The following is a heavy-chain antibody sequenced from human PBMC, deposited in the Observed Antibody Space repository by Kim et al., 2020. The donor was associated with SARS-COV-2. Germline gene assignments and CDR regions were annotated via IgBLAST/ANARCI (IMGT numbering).Heavy chain of an antibody. Sequence: GGSLRLSCAASGFTFSSYAMHWVRQAPGKGLEWVAVISYDGSNKYYADSVKGRFTISRDNSKNTLYLQMNSLRAEDTAVYYCARQTDSGSYYVGFDYWGQGTLITVSS. D-gene: IGHD1-26*01. CDR1: GFTFSSYA. V-gene: IGHV3-30-3*01. CDR3: ARQTDSGSYYVGFDY. CDR2: ISYDGSNK. J-gene: IGHJ4*02.